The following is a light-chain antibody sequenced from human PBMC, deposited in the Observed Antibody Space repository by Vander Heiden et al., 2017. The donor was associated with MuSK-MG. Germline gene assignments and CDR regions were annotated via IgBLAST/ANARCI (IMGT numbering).Light chain of an antibody. CDR3: QQYNTYACS. V-gene: IGKV1-5*03. Sequence: DIQMTQSPSTLSASVGDRVTITCRASRSFSRWLAWYQQKPGKAPKLLIYRASTLESGVPSRFSGSASGTEFTLTISSLQPDDFATYYCQQYNTYACSFGQGTKLEIK. CDR1: RSFSRW. J-gene: IGKJ2*04. CDR2: RAS.